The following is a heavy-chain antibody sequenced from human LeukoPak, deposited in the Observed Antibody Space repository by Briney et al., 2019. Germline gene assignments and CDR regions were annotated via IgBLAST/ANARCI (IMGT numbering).Heavy chain of an antibody. V-gene: IGHV3-23*01. CDR2: ISGSGGST. J-gene: IGHJ4*02. CDR3: AKDLRTSSSLVPFDY. D-gene: IGHD2-2*01. Sequence: PGGSLRLSCAASGFTFSSYGMSCVRQAPGKGLEWVSAISGSGGSTYYADSVKGRFTISRDNSKNTLYLQMNSLRAEDTAVYYCAKDLRTSSSLVPFDYWGQGTLVAVSS. CDR1: GFTFSSYG.